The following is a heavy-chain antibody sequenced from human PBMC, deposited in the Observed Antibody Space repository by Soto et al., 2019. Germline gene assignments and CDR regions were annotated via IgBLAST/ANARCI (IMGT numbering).Heavy chain of an antibody. CDR2: TRNKANRYTT. D-gene: IGHD3-3*01. CDR1: GFSFSDHY. V-gene: IGHV3-72*01. CDR3: GRVGDYNFWSGPDY. Sequence: GGSLRLSCAASGFSFSDHYMDWVRQAPGKGLEWVARTRNKANRYTTEYAASVKGRFTISRDDSKNSLYLQMSSLQTEVTAVYYCGRVGDYNFWSGPDYWGQGTLVTVSS. J-gene: IGHJ4*02.